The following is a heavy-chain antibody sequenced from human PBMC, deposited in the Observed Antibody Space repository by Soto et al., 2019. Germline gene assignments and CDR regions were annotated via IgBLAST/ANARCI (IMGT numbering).Heavy chain of an antibody. D-gene: IGHD3-10*01. CDR1: GYTFTSYG. CDR3: ARDHITMVRGNWFDP. CDR2: ISAYNGNT. V-gene: IGHV1-18*01. Sequence: ASVKVSCKASGYTFTSYGISWVRQAPGQGLEWMGWISAYNGNTNYAQKLQGRVTMTTDTSTSTAYMELRSLRSDDTAVYYCARDHITMVRGNWFDPWGQGTLVTVSS. J-gene: IGHJ5*02.